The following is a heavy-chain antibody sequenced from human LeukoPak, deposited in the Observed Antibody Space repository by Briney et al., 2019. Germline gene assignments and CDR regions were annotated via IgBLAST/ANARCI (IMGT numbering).Heavy chain of an antibody. D-gene: IGHD4-23*01. CDR1: AFTFNTYW. Sequence: GGSLRLSCAASAFTFNTYWMHWVRQVPGRGLEWVSRINGDESSTNYADSVKGRFTISRDNAKNTLYLQMNSLRAEDTAVYYCARDSGGNSDYWGQGTLVTVSS. CDR2: INGDESST. CDR3: ARDSGGNSDY. J-gene: IGHJ4*02. V-gene: IGHV3-74*01.